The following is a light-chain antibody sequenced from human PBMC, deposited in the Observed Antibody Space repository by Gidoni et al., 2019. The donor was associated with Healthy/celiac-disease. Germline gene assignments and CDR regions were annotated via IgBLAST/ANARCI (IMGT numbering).Light chain of an antibody. V-gene: IGKV1-39*01. Sequence: DIQTTQSPSSLSASVGDRVTITRRASQSISSYLNWYQQKPGKAPKLLIYAASSLQSGVPSRFSGSGSCTDFTLTISSLQPEDFATYYCQQSYSTPWTFGQGTKVEIK. CDR2: AAS. CDR3: QQSYSTPWT. J-gene: IGKJ1*01. CDR1: QSISSY.